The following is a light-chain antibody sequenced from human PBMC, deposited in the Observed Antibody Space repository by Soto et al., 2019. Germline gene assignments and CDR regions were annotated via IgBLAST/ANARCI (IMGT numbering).Light chain of an antibody. CDR1: QSVSSN. Sequence: EIVMTQSPATLSVSPGERATLSCRASQSVSSNLAWYQQKPGQAPRLLIYGASTRATGIPARFSGSGSGTEFTLTISSLQSEDFAVYYCQQYQGTFGQGTRWIS. V-gene: IGKV3-15*01. J-gene: IGKJ1*01. CDR3: QQYQGT. CDR2: GAS.